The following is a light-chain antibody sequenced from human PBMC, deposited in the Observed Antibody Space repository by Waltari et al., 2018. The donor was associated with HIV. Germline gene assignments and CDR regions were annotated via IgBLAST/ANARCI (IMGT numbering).Light chain of an antibody. CDR3: AAWDDSLNGYV. CDR2: GDD. Sequence: QSVLTQPPSASGTPGQRVTISCPGSSSNIGSNSVNWYQQLPGTAPNLLIYGDDQRPSGVPDRFSGSKSGTSASLAISGPQSEDEAVYFCAAWDDSLNGYVFGAGTKVTVL. V-gene: IGLV1-44*01. CDR1: SSNIGSNS. J-gene: IGLJ1*01.